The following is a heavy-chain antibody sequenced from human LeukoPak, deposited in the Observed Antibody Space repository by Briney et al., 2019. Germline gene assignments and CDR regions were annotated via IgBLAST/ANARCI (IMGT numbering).Heavy chain of an antibody. J-gene: IGHJ6*03. D-gene: IGHD2-2*01. Sequence: GASVKVSCKASGYTFTGYYMHWVRQAPGQGLEWMGWINPNSGGTNYAQKFQGRVTMTRDPSISTAYMELSRLSSDDTAVYYCAREGGIVVVPAAHTHYYMDVWGKGTTVTVSS. V-gene: IGHV1-2*02. CDR1: GYTFTGYY. CDR3: AREGGIVVVPAAHTHYYMDV. CDR2: INPNSGGT.